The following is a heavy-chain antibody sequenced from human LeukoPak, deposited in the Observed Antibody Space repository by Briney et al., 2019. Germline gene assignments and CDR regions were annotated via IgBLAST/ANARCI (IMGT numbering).Heavy chain of an antibody. V-gene: IGHV3-13*01. J-gene: IGHJ4*02. CDR3: AKNRRFLEWLSIPAEVDY. CDR2: IGTAGDT. Sequence: GSLRLSCAASGFTVSSNYMSWVRQATGKGLEWVSAIGTAGDTYYPGSVKGRFTISRENAKNSLYLQMNSLRAEDTAVYYCAKNRRFLEWLSIPAEVDYWGQGTLVTVPS. CDR1: GFTVSSNY. D-gene: IGHD3-3*01.